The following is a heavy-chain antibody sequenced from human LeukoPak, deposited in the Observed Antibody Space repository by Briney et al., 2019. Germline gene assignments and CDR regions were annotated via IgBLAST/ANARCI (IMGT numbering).Heavy chain of an antibody. D-gene: IGHD6-19*01. CDR1: GGSISSYY. J-gene: IGHJ4*02. V-gene: IGHV4-4*07. CDR3: ARDQENSLAGRLDY. Sequence: SETLSLTCTVSGGSISSYYWSWIRQPAGKGLEWIGRIYTSGSTNYNPSLKSRVTMSVDTSKNQFSLKLSSVTAADTAVYYCARDQENSLAGRLDYWGQGTLVTVSS. CDR2: IYTSGST.